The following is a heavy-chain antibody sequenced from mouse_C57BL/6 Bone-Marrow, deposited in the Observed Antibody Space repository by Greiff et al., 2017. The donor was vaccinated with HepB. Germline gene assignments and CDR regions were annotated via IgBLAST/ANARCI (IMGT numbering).Heavy chain of an antibody. V-gene: IGHV14-4*01. D-gene: IGHD1-1*02. CDR3: TTYGWDWYVDV. CDR2: INPENGDT. Sequence: VQLQQSGAELVRPGASVKLSCTASGFNIKDDYMHWVKQRPEQGLEWIGWINPENGDTEYASKVQGKATITADTSSNTAYLQLRSLTSEDTAVYYCTTYGWDWYVDVWGTGTTVTVSS. J-gene: IGHJ1*03. CDR1: GFNIKDDY.